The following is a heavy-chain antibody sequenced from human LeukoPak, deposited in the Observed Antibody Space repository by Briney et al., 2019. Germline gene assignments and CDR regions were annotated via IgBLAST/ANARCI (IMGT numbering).Heavy chain of an antibody. Sequence: GGSLRLSCAASGFTFSSYWMSWVRQAPGKGLEWVANIKQDGSEKYYVDSVKGRFTISRDNSKNTLYLQMNSLRAEDTAVYYCARDSSGYYHKNAFDIWGQGTMVTVSS. CDR3: ARDSSGYYHKNAFDI. V-gene: IGHV3-7*01. D-gene: IGHD3-22*01. CDR1: GFTFSSYW. J-gene: IGHJ3*02. CDR2: IKQDGSEK.